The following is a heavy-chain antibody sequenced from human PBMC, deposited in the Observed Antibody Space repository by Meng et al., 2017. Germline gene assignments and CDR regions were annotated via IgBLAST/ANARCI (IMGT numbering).Heavy chain of an antibody. J-gene: IGHJ4*02. V-gene: IGHV3-53*02. Sequence: EVQLAETGGGLIQPGGSLRLSCTASWFSVTTSYMSWVRQAPGKGLEWVSVIYSGGSTYYADSVKGRFSISRDNSKNTLYLQMNSLRAEDTAVYFCARDSSSGWYHNYWGQGTLVTVSS. CDR3: ARDSSSGWYHNY. CDR2: IYSGGST. D-gene: IGHD6-19*01. CDR1: WFSVTTSY.